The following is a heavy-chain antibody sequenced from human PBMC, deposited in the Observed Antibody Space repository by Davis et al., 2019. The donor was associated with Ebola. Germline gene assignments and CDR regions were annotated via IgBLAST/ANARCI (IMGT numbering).Heavy chain of an antibody. J-gene: IGHJ4*02. CDR1: GFTFGHYA. Sequence: GESLKISCTASGFTFGHYAMSWVRQAPGTWLVWVGFISSKAYGGTTEYAASVKGRFTISRDDSKSIAYLQMNSLKTEDTAVYYCTRHCSGGSCYSGDYWGQGTLVTVSS. CDR3: TRHCSGGSCYSGDY. CDR2: ISSKAYGGTT. D-gene: IGHD2-15*01. V-gene: IGHV3-49*04.